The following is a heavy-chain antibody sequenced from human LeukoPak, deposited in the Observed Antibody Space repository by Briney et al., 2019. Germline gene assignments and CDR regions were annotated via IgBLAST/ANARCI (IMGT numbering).Heavy chain of an antibody. CDR3: AKDGYYYDSSGYYLVFDY. CDR2: ISGIGGST. J-gene: IGHJ4*02. V-gene: IGHV3-23*01. D-gene: IGHD3-22*01. Sequence: QPGGSLRLSCAASGFTFSSYAMSWVRQAPGKGLEWVSAISGIGGSTYYADSVKGRFTISRDNSKNTLYLQMNSLRAEDTAVYYCAKDGYYYDSSGYYLVFDYWGQGTLVTVSS. CDR1: GFTFSSYA.